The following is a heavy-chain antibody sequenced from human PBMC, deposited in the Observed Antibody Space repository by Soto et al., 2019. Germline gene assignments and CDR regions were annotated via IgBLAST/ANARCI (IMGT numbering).Heavy chain of an antibody. V-gene: IGHV4-31*03. J-gene: IGHJ4*01. Sequence: QVQLQESGPGLVQPSQTLSLTCTVSGGSFSSGGYYWSWIRQHPGTVLEWIGHISYSGSTYYNTSLKSRVTISVDTSRNQFSLIVNSVTAADTAVYYCARGVLHWGQGTLVTVSS. CDR1: GGSFSSGGYY. CDR2: ISYSGST. CDR3: ARGVLH.